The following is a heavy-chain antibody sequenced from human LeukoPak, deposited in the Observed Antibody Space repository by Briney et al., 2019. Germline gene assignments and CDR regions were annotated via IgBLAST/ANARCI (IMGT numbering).Heavy chain of an antibody. CDR3: AREGGVEYCSGGSCYTSASYFDY. V-gene: IGHV3-7*01. CDR2: IKQDGSEK. J-gene: IGHJ4*02. CDR1: GFTFSSYW. D-gene: IGHD2-15*01. Sequence: GGSLRLSCAASGFTFSSYWMSWVRQAPGKGLEWVANIKQDGSEKYYVESVKGRFTISRDNAKNSLYLQMNSLRAEDTAVYYCAREGGVEYCSGGSCYTSASYFDYWGQGTLVTVSS.